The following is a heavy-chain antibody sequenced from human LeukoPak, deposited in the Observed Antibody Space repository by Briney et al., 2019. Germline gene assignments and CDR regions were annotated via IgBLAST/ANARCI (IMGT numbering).Heavy chain of an antibody. Sequence: GGSLRLSCAASGFTFDDYAMHWVRQVPGKGLEWVSLISWDGGSTYYADSVKGRFTISRDNGKNSLYLQMNSLRAEDTALYYCAKDRLIDDILTGYYYGMDVWGQGTTVTVSS. V-gene: IGHV3-43D*03. D-gene: IGHD3-9*01. CDR3: AKDRLIDDILTGYYYGMDV. CDR2: ISWDGGST. CDR1: GFTFDDYA. J-gene: IGHJ6*02.